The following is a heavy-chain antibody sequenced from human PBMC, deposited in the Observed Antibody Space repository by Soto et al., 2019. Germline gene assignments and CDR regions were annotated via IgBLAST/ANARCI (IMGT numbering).Heavy chain of an antibody. Sequence: SETLSLTCAVYGGSFSCYYWSGIRQPPGKGLEWIGEINHSGSTNYNPSLKSRVTISVDTSKNQFSLKLSSVNAADTAVYYCARVPPRDGYNRVVFFDYWGQGTLVTVSS. CDR3: ARVPPRDGYNRVVFFDY. CDR1: GGSFSCYY. V-gene: IGHV4-34*01. J-gene: IGHJ4*02. D-gene: IGHD5-12*01. CDR2: INHSGST.